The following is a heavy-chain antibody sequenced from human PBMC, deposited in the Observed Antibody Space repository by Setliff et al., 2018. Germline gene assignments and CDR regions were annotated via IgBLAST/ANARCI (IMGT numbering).Heavy chain of an antibody. J-gene: IGHJ4*02. Sequence: GGSLRLSCTASGFTFDDDDYAMHWVRQAPGKGLEWVSGISWNSAAVGYADSVKGRFTISRDNSKNTLYLQMNSLRPEDTAVYYCARTCSGSGCYAGLESWGQGTPVTVSS. D-gene: IGHD2-15*01. V-gene: IGHV3-9*01. CDR1: GFTFDDDDYA. CDR2: ISWNSAAV. CDR3: ARTCSGSGCYAGLES.